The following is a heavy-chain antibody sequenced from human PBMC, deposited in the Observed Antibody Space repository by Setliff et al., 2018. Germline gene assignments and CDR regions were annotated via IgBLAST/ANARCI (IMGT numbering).Heavy chain of an antibody. D-gene: IGHD4-17*01. J-gene: IGHJ4*02. CDR3: ARQTRYGYGDYAIDY. Sequence: PSETLSLTCTVSGGSISSYYWSWIRQPAGKGLEWIGRIYSDENTDYNPSLKSRVTMSVDTSKNQPSLKLSSVTAADTAVYYCARQTRYGYGDYAIDYWGQGRLVTVSS. V-gene: IGHV4-4*07. CDR2: IYSDENT. CDR1: GGSISSYY.